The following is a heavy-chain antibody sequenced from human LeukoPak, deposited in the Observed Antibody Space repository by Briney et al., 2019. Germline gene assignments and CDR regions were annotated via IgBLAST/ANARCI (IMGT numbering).Heavy chain of an antibody. V-gene: IGHV3-73*01. CDR3: TRLRSISGYSP. CDR1: GFSFSTYW. J-gene: IGHJ5*02. D-gene: IGHD3-22*01. CDR2: IRSKADTYAT. Sequence: GGSLTLSCAASGFSFSTYWMSWVRQASGKGLEWVGRIRSKADTYATAYAASVKGRFTISRDDSKNMAYLQMNSLKTEDTAIYFCTRLRSISGYSPWGQGTLVTVSS.